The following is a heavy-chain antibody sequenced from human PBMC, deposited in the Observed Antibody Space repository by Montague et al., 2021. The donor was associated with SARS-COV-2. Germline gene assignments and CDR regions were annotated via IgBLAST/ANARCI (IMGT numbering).Heavy chain of an antibody. J-gene: IGHJ4*02. V-gene: IGHV3-23*01. CDR1: GFSFSSFA. Sequence: SLRLSCAASGFSFSSFAMSWVRQSPGKGLEWVSAITGRGSDTYYADSVTGRFTISRDNSKNTLYLQMNGLRDDDTAVYYCVKFGDCTGGSCYGFFDYWGQGALVTVSS. CDR2: ITGRGSDT. D-gene: IGHD2-15*01. CDR3: VKFGDCTGGSCYGFFDY.